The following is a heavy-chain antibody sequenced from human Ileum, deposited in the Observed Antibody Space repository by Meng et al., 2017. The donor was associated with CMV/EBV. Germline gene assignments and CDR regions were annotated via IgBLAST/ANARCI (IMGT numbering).Heavy chain of an antibody. J-gene: IGHJ4*02. D-gene: IGHD7-27*01. CDR2: IRTDGSNK. CDR3: AKASWGSFEY. Sequence: GGSLRLSCAASGFTFSSYAMHWVRQTPGKGLEWVTFIRTDGSNKYYADSVKGRFTASRDNSKNTLYLQMNTLRVEDTAVYYCAKASWGSFEYWGQGTLVTVSS. V-gene: IGHV3-30*02. CDR1: GFTFSSYA.